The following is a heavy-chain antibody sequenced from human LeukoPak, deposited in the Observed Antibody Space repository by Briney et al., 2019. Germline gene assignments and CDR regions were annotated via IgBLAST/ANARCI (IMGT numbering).Heavy chain of an antibody. CDR2: ISDSGGIT. CDR3: TKQFGGECWHPDY. Sequence: QPGGSLRLSCAASGFTFSSYAMSWVRQAPGKGLEWVSGISDSGGITYYADPVKGRFTISRDNSKNTLYLQMNSLRAEDTAVYYCTKQFGGECWHPDYWGQGTQVTVSS. J-gene: IGHJ4*02. D-gene: IGHD3-10*01. CDR1: GFTFSSYA. V-gene: IGHV3-23*01.